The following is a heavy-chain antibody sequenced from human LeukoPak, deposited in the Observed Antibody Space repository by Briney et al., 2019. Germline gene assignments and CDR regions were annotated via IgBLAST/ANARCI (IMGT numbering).Heavy chain of an antibody. CDR1: GGSFSGYY. CDR2: INHSGST. J-gene: IGHJ4*02. Sequence: SSETLSLTCAVYGGSFSGYYWSWIRQPPGKGLEWIGEINHSGSTNYNPSLKSRVTISVDTSKNQFSLKLSSVTAADTAVYYCARHSGATYYYGSGSPTTFDYWGQGTLVTVSS. V-gene: IGHV4-34*01. CDR3: ARHSGATYYYGSGSPTTFDY. D-gene: IGHD3-10*01.